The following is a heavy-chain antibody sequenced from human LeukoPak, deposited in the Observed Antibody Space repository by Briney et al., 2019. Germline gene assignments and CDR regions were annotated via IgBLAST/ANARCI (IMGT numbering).Heavy chain of an antibody. J-gene: IGHJ4*02. CDR3: AREPYFDY. CDR2: INAGNGNT. CDR1: GYTFTSYA. Sequence: SVNVSCKPSGYTFTSYAMHWVRQAPGQRLEWMGWINAGNGNTKYSQKFQGRVTITRDTSESTAYMELSSLRSEDTAVYYFAREPYFDYWGQGTLVTVFS. V-gene: IGHV1-3*01.